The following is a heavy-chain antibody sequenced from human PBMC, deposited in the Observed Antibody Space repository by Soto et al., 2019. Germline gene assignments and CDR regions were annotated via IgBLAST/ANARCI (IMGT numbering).Heavy chain of an antibody. CDR1: GGSISSGSYY. Sequence: SETLSLTCTVSGGSISSGSYYWGWIRQPPGKGLEWIGSINYSGSTYYNPSLKSRVTISVDTSNNQFSLKLTSVTAADTAVYYCARDRIAARPIYFDYWGQGTLVTVSS. D-gene: IGHD6-6*01. CDR2: INYSGST. J-gene: IGHJ4*02. V-gene: IGHV4-39*07. CDR3: ARDRIAARPIYFDY.